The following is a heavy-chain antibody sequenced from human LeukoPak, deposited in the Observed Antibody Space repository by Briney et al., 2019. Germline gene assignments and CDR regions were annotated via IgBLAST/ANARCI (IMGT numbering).Heavy chain of an antibody. V-gene: IGHV1-3*01. CDR1: GYTFTSYA. J-gene: IGHJ4*02. CDR3: ARDSGSGSNDY. D-gene: IGHD1-26*01. CDR2: ISAGNGNT. Sequence: GASVKVSCKAPGYTFTSYAIHWVRQAPGQRLEWMGWISAGNGNTKYSQNFQGRVTFISNTSATTAFMELSSLRSEDAAVYYCARDSGSGSNDYWGQGTLVTVSS.